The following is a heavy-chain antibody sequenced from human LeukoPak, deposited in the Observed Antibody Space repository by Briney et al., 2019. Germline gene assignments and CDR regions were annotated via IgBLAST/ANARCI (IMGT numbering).Heavy chain of an antibody. Sequence: ASVNVSFMASVYTFTIYGISWVRPAPGQGLAWVGWISAYNGNTNYPQKLQGRVTMTTDTSTSTAYMELRSRTSDDTAVYYCARVDYDPNSVDYWGQGTLVTVSS. CDR1: VYTFTIYG. V-gene: IGHV1-18*01. CDR2: ISAYNGNT. J-gene: IGHJ4*02. CDR3: ARVDYDPNSVDY. D-gene: IGHD4-17*01.